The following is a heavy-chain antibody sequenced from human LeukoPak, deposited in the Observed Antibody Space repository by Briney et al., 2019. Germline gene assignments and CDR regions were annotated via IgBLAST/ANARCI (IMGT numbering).Heavy chain of an antibody. D-gene: IGHD2-15*01. V-gene: IGHV3-72*01. CDR3: ARDRGGSCYDY. Sequence: GGSLRLSCAASGFTFSDHYMDWVRQAPGKGLEWVGRTRNKANSYTTEYAASVKGRFTISRDDSKNSLYLQMNSLKTEDTAVYYCARDRGGSCYDYWGQGTLVTVSP. CDR2: TRNKANSYTT. CDR1: GFTFSDHY. J-gene: IGHJ4*02.